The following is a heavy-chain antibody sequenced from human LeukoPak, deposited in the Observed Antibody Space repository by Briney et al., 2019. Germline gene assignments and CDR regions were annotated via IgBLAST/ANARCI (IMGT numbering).Heavy chain of an antibody. V-gene: IGHV5-10-1*01. J-gene: IGHJ4*02. Sequence: GESLKISCKGSGYSFTSYWTSWVRQMPGKGLEWMGRIDPSDSYTNYSPSFQGHVTISADKSISTAYLQWSSLKASDSAMYYCASSNSGYATYYFDYWGQGTLVTVSS. CDR1: GYSFTSYW. D-gene: IGHD5-12*01. CDR2: IDPSDSYT. CDR3: ASSNSGYATYYFDY.